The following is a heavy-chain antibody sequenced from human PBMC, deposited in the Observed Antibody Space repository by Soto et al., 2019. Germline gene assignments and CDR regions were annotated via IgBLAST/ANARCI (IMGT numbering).Heavy chain of an antibody. CDR3: ASTPLVGSGLEGERD. D-gene: IGHD2-15*01. CDR2: ISAYNGNT. J-gene: IGHJ4*01. CDR1: GYTFTSYG. V-gene: IGHV1-18*01. Sequence: QVQLVQSGAEVKKPGASVKVSCKASGYTFTSYGISWVRQAPGQGLEWMGWISAYNGNTNYAQKLQGRVTMTPDTAATTAYTELRSLRSDDAAVYYWASTPLVGSGLEGERDWGPGTQVTVSS.